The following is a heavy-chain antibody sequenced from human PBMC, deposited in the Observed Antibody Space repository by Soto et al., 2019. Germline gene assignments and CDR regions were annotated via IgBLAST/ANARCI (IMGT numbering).Heavy chain of an antibody. CDR3: ARHRFKYSSGWWLDY. J-gene: IGHJ4*02. Sequence: PSETLSLTCTVSGGSISSSSYYWGWIRQPPGKGLEWIGSIYYSGSTYYNPSLKSRVTISVDTSKNQFSLKLSSVTAADTAVYYCARHRFKYSSGWWLDYWGQGTLVTVSS. V-gene: IGHV4-39*01. D-gene: IGHD6-19*01. CDR1: GGSISSSSYY. CDR2: IYYSGST.